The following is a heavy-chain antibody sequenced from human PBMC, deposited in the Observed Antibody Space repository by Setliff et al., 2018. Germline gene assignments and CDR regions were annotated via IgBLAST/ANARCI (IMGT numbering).Heavy chain of an antibody. J-gene: IGHJ3*02. CDR1: ASTFSNYW. V-gene: IGHV5-51*01. CDR2: IYPDDSDT. CDR3: ARRGARHPVRAFDI. D-gene: IGHD3-16*01. Sequence: PGESLKISCKDSASTFSNYWIVWVRQMPGKGLEWMGMIYPDDSDTRYSPSFQGQVTISADKSISTAYLQWSSLKASDTAMYYCARRGARHPVRAFDIWGQGTMVTVSS.